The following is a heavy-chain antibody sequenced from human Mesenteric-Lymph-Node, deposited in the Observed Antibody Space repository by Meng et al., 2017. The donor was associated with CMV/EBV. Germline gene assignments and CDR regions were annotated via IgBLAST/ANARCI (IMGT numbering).Heavy chain of an antibody. D-gene: IGHD2-15*01. V-gene: IGHV4-59*12. J-gene: IGHJ5*02. CDR3: ARVRGYCSSGSCYYWFDP. CDR1: GDSINSYY. Sequence: GSLRLSCTVSGDSINSYYWSWIRQPPGKGLEWIGYVYYKGSTNYNPSLQSRVTISVDTSKNQFFLKLRSVTAADTAVYYCARVRGYCSSGSCYYWFDPWGQGTLVTVSS. CDR2: VYYKGST.